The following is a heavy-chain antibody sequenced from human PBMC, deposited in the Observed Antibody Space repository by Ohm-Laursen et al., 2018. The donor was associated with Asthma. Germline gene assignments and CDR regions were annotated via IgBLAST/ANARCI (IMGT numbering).Heavy chain of an antibody. CDR1: GFTFTSYW. D-gene: IGHD5-12*01. CDR2: INSDGSNT. V-gene: IGHV3-74*01. Sequence: GSLRLSCAASGFTFTSYWMHWVRQAPGKGLEWVSRINSDGSNTNYADSVKGRFTISRDNAKNTLYLRMNSLRAEDTAVYYCARERRGGYEAGYSWFDPWGQGTLVTVSS. J-gene: IGHJ5*02. CDR3: ARERRGGYEAGYSWFDP.